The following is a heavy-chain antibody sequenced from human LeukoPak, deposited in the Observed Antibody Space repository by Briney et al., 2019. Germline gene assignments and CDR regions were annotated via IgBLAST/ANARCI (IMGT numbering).Heavy chain of an antibody. V-gene: IGHV4-34*01. CDR3: ARVSCSSTSCYGAGFDY. J-gene: IGHJ4*02. Sequence: SETLSLTCAVYGGSFSGYYWSWIRQPQGKGWEWMGEINHSGSTNYNPSLKSRVTISVDTSKNQFSLKLSSVTAADTAVYYCARVSCSSTSCYGAGFDYWGQGTLVTVSS. CDR2: INHSGST. CDR1: GGSFSGYY. D-gene: IGHD2-2*01.